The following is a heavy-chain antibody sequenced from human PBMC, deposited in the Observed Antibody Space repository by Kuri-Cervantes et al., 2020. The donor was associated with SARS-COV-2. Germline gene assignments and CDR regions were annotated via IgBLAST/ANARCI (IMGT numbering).Heavy chain of an antibody. CDR2: IIPIFGIA. CDR1: GGTFSSYA. D-gene: IGHD3-22*01. V-gene: IGHV1-69*04. J-gene: IGHJ6*02. Sequence: SVKVSCKASGGTFSSYAISWVRQAPGQGLEWMGRIIPIFGIANYAQKFQGRVTITADKSTSTAYMELSSLRSEDKAVDYCARVWYYYDSSGPPWYYYYGMDVWGQGTTVTVSS. CDR3: ARVWYYYDSSGPPWYYYYGMDV.